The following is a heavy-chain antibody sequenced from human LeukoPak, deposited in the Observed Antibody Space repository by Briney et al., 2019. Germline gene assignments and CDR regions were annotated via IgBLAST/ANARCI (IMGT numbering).Heavy chain of an antibody. CDR3: ARVGLGDALPNAFDI. V-gene: IGHV1-69*06. D-gene: IGHD3-10*01. Sequence: ASVRVSCTAAVCTFTTYAISWVRQAPGQGLEWMGRIIPIFGTANYAQKFQGRVTITSDKSTTTAYMELSSLRSEDTAVYYCARVGLGDALPNAFDIWGQGTMVTVSS. J-gene: IGHJ3*02. CDR2: IIPIFGTA. CDR1: VCTFTTYA.